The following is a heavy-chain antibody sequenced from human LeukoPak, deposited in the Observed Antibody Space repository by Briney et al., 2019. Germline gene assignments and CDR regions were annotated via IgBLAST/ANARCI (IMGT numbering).Heavy chain of an antibody. Sequence: PGRSLRPSCAASGFTFSSYAMHWVRQAPGKGLEWVAVISYDGSNKYYADSVKGRFTISRDNSKNTLYLQMNSLRAEDTAVYYCARSAQPLRYYYYMDVWGKGTTVTVSS. CDR2: ISYDGSNK. CDR1: GFTFSSYA. J-gene: IGHJ6*03. CDR3: ARSAQPLRYYYYMDV. V-gene: IGHV3-30*04.